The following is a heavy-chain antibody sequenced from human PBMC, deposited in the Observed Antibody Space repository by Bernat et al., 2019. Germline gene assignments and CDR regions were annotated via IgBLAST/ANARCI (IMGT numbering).Heavy chain of an antibody. Sequence: VQLVESGGGLVQPGGSLRLSCAASGFTFSSYGMHWVRQAPGKGLEWVAVIWYDGSNKYYADSVKGRFTISRDNSKNTLYLQMNSLRAEDTAVYYCARDPWTSGCSGGSCFFGVPDYWGQGTLVTVSS. CDR1: GFTFSSYG. V-gene: IGHV3-33*01. CDR3: ARDPWTSGCSGGSCFFGVPDY. CDR2: IWYDGSNK. J-gene: IGHJ4*02. D-gene: IGHD2-15*01.